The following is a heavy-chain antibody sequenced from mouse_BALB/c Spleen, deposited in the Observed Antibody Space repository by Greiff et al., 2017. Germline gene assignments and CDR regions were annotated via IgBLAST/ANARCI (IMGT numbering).Heavy chain of an antibody. D-gene: IGHD2-1*01. CDR1: GFSLTSYG. CDR2: IWAGGST. J-gene: IGHJ4*01. Sequence: QVQLKESGPGLVAPSQSLSITCTVSGFSLTSYGVHWVRQPPGKGLEWLGVIWAGGSTNYNSALMSRLSISKDNSKSQVFLKMNSLQTDDTAMYYCARWYYGNYYAMDYWGQGTSVTVSS. CDR3: ARWYYGNYYAMDY. V-gene: IGHV2-9*02.